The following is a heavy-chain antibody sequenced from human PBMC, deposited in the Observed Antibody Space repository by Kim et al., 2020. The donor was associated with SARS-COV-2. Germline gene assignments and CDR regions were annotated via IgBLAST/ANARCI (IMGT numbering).Heavy chain of an antibody. J-gene: IGHJ4*02. CDR3: AREFGDSSTY. Sequence: TIYSTDSVKGRFTISRDNAKNSLYLQMNSLRAEDTAVYYCAREFGDSSTYWGQGTLVTVSS. CDR2: TI. V-gene: IGHV3-48*03. D-gene: IGHD3-22*01.